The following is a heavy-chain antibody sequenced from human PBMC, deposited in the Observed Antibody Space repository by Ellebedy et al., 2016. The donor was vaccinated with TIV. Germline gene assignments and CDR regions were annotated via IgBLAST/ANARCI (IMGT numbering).Heavy chain of an antibody. CDR1: GVSFSGYY. CDR2: INHSGST. CDR3: ARGTLFGATYYYYGMDV. J-gene: IGHJ6*02. Sequence: SETLSLXXAVSGVSFSGYYWSWIRQPPGKGLEWIGEINHSGSTNYNPSLKSRVTISVDTSKNQFSLKLSSVTAADTAVYYCARGTLFGATYYYYGMDVWGQGTTVTVSS. D-gene: IGHD4/OR15-4a*01. V-gene: IGHV4-34*01.